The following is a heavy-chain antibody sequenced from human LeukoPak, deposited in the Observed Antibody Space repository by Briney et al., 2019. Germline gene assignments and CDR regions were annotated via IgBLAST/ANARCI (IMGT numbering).Heavy chain of an antibody. CDR1: GGTFSSYA. J-gene: IGHJ4*02. D-gene: IGHD3-22*01. CDR3: ATGYYDSSGYLPGY. CDR2: IIPILGIA. Sequence: ASVKVSCKASGGTFSSYAISWVRQAPGQGLEWMGRIIPILGIANYAQKFQGRVTITADKSTSTAYMELSSLRSEDTAVYYCATGYYDSSGYLPGYWGQGTLVTVSS. V-gene: IGHV1-69*04.